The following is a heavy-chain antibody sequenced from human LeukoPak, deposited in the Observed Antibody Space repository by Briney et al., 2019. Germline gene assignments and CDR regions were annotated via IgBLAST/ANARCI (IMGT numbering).Heavy chain of an antibody. CDR2: ISAYNGNT. CDR3: ARVGYTIFGVVINYYYYYMDV. J-gene: IGHJ6*03. CDR1: GYTFTSYG. Sequence: GASVKVSCKASGYTFTSYGISWVRQAPGQGLEWMGWISAYNGNTNYAQKLQGRVTMTTDTSTSTAYMELRSLRSDDTAVYYCARVGYTIFGVVINYYYYYMDVWGKGTTVTVSS. V-gene: IGHV1-18*01. D-gene: IGHD3-3*01.